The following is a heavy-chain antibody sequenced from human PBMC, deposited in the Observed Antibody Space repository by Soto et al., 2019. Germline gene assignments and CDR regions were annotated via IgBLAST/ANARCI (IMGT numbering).Heavy chain of an antibody. CDR1: GGSISSYY. CDR3: ARQDATIFGVVYYFDY. Sequence: SETLSLTCTVSGGSISSYYWSWIRQPPGKGLEWIGYIYYSGSTNYNPSLKSRVTISVDTSKNQFSLKLSSVTAADTAVYYCARQDATIFGVVYYFDYWGQGTLVTVS. CDR2: IYYSGST. J-gene: IGHJ4*02. D-gene: IGHD3-3*01. V-gene: IGHV4-59*01.